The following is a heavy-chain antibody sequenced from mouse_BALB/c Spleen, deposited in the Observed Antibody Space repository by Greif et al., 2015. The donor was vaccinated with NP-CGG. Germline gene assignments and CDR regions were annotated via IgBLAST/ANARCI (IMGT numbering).Heavy chain of an antibody. D-gene: IGHD1-1*01. CDR1: GYTFTSYW. J-gene: IGHJ2*01. CDR3: TTYYYGTSYYFDY. V-gene: IGHV1S127*01. CDR2: IDPSDSYT. Sequence: QVQLQQPGAELVKPGASGKMSCKASGYTFTSYWMHWVKQRPGQGLEWIGVIDPSDSYTSYNQKFKGKATLTVDTSSSTAYMQLSSLTSEDSAVYYCTTYYYGTSYYFDYWGQGTTLTVSS.